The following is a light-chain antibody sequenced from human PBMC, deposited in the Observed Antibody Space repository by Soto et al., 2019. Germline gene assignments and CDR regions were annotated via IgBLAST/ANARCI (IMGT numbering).Light chain of an antibody. CDR3: QQYNNWPIT. Sequence: EIVMTQSPATLSVSPGERATLFCRASQSVSSNLAWYQQKPGQAPRLLIYSASTRATDIPVRFSGSGSGTEFTLTISSLQSEDFAVYCCQQYNNWPITFGQGTRLEIK. CDR2: SAS. V-gene: IGKV3-15*01. CDR1: QSVSSN. J-gene: IGKJ5*01.